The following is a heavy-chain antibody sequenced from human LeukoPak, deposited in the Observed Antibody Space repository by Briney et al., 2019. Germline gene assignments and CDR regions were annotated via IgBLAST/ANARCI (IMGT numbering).Heavy chain of an antibody. J-gene: IGHJ4*02. D-gene: IGHD6-19*01. V-gene: IGHV3-23*01. CDR2: ISGSGGST. Sequence: GGSLRLSCAASGFTFSTYGMSWVRQASGKGLEWVSAISGSGGSTFYADSVEGRFTISRDNSKNTLYLQLNSLRAEDTAVYYCAKGYAYSSGGGWGQGTLVTVSS. CDR3: AKGYAYSSGGG. CDR1: GFTFSTYG.